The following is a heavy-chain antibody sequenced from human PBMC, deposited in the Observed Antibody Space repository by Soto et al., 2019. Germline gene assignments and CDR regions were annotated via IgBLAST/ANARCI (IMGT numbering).Heavy chain of an antibody. CDR3: ACGGSLDWLLIYYFDY. Sequence: SETLSLTCTVSGGSITSGDYYWSWIRQPPGKGLEWIGYIYYSGSTYYNPSLKSRVTISVDTSKNQFSLKLSSVTAADAPVYVCACGGSLDWLLIYYFDYWGQGTLVTVSS. CDR2: IYYSGST. V-gene: IGHV4-30-4*01. CDR1: GGSITSGDYY. D-gene: IGHD3-3*01. J-gene: IGHJ4*02.